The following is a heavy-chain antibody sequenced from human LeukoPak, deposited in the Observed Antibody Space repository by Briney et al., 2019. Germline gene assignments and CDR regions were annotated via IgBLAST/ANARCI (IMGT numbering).Heavy chain of an antibody. D-gene: IGHD3-10*01. CDR1: GFNFNDHY. Sequence: GGSLRLSCAASGFNFNDHYMSWLRQAPGKGLEWLAYISSSDYSRYYADSVKGRFTISRDNTKNSLFLQMNSLRDGDTAVYYCARGKRRFDPWGQGTLVTVSS. J-gene: IGHJ5*02. CDR3: ARGKRRFDP. CDR2: ISSSDYSR. V-gene: IGHV3-11*01.